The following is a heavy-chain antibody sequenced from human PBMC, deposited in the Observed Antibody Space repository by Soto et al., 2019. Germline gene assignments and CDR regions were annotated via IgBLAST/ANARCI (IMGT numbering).Heavy chain of an antibody. CDR3: ARGKEQPDY. CDR1: GFTVSGYW. CDR2: INEDGSEK. J-gene: IGHJ4*02. V-gene: IGHV3-7*03. Sequence: EVQLVESGGGFVQPGGSLRLSCAASGFTVSGYWMTWVRQAPGNGLEWVANINEDGSEKYYVDSVKGRCTISRDNAKNSLHLQMNSLGDEDTAVYYCARGKEQPDYWGQGTLVTVSS.